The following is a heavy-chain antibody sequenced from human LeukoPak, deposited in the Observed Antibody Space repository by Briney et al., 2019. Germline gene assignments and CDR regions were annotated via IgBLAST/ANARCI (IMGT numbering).Heavy chain of an antibody. J-gene: IGHJ5*02. CDR1: GYTFTSYY. CDR2: INPSGGST. Sequence: ASVKVSCKASGYTFTSYYMHWVRQAPGQGLEWMGIINPSGGSTSYAQKFQGRVTMTRNTSISTAYMELGSLRSEDTAVYYCARGSGWDGRWFDPWGQGTLVTVSS. V-gene: IGHV1-46*01. CDR3: ARGSGWDGRWFDP. D-gene: IGHD6-19*01.